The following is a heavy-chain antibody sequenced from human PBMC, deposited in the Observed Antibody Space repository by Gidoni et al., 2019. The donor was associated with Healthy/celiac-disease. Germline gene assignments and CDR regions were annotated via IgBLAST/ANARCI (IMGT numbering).Heavy chain of an antibody. CDR2: IYYSGST. Sequence: QVQLQESGPGLVKPSQTLSLTCTVSGGSISSGDYYWSWIRQPPGKGLEWIGYIYYSGSTYYNPSLKSRVTISVDTSKNQFSLKLSSVTAADTAVYYCARANPEGEYTVVTLDFDYWGQGTLVTVSS. D-gene: IGHD2-21*02. J-gene: IGHJ4*02. CDR1: GGSISSGDYY. CDR3: ARANPEGEYTVVTLDFDY. V-gene: IGHV4-30-4*01.